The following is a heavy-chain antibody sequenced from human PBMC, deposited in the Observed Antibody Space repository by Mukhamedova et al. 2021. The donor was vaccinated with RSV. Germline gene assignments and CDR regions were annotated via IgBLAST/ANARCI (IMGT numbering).Heavy chain of an antibody. CDR3: ARDGGLDYYGSGSSVAYYYGMVV. V-gene: IGHV4-61*02. D-gene: IGHD3-10*01. CDR2: IYTSGST. J-gene: IGHJ6*02. Sequence: IRQPAGKGLEWIGRIYTSGSTNYNPSLKSRVTISVDTSKNQFSLKLSSVTAADTAVYYCARDGGLDYYGSGSSVAYYYGMVVWG.